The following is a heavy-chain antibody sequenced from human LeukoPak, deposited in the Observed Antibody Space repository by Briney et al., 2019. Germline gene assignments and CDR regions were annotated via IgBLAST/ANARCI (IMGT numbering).Heavy chain of an antibody. CDR3: ARAGGPYDY. J-gene: IGHJ4*02. D-gene: IGHD6-25*01. CDR1: GYTFTNYY. Sequence: ASVKVSCKASGYTFTNYYIHWVRQAPGQGLGWMGWINPNSGGTDYAQKFQGRVTMTRDTSIGTAYMELSSLRSDDTAVYYCARAGGPYDYWGQGTLVTVSS. CDR2: INPNSGGT. V-gene: IGHV1-2*02.